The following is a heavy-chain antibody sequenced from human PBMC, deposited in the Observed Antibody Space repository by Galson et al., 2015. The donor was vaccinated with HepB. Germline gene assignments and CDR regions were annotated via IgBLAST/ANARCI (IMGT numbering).Heavy chain of an antibody. CDR3: AKDTLGRDSGYDW. D-gene: IGHD5-12*01. CDR2: ISGSGGST. J-gene: IGHJ4*02. CDR1: GFTFSSYA. V-gene: IGHV3-23*01. Sequence: SLRLSCAASGFTFSSYAMSWVRQAPGKGLEWVSAISGSGGSTYYADSVKGRFTISRDNSKNTLYLQMNSLRAEDTAVYYCAKDTLGRDSGYDWWGQGTLVTVSS.